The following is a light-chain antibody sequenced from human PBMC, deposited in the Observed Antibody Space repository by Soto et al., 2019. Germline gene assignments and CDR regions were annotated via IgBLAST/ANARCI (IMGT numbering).Light chain of an antibody. CDR2: EVS. J-gene: IGLJ1*01. CDR3: CAYAGSSTYV. V-gene: IGLV2-23*02. CDR1: SNDVGSYNL. Sequence: QSVLTQPASVSVSPGQSITFSCTGTSNDVGSYNLVSWYQQHPGKAPKLMIYEVSKRPSGVSNRFSGSKSGNTASLTISGPQAEDEADYYCCAYAGSSTYVFGNGIKVTVL.